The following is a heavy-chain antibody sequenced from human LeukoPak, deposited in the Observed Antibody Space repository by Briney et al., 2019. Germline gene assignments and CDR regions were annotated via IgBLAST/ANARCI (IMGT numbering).Heavy chain of an antibody. CDR1: GYTFTGYY. Sequence: ASVKVSCKASGYTFTGYYMHWVRQATGQGLEWMGWMNPNSGDTGYAQKFQGRVTMTRNTSISTAYMELSSLRSEDTAVYYCARAGYGGYMDVWGQGTTVTVSS. CDR2: MNPNSGDT. CDR3: ARAGYGGYMDV. V-gene: IGHV1-8*02. J-gene: IGHJ6*03. D-gene: IGHD1-26*01.